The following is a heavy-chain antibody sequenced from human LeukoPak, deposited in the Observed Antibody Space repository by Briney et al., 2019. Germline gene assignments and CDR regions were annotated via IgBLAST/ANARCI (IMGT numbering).Heavy chain of an antibody. V-gene: IGHV1-18*01. CDR1: GYTFTSYG. CDR3: ARVKPYYDILTGYYTLVCDAFDI. J-gene: IGHJ3*02. Sequence: GASVKVSCKASGYTFTSYGISWVRQAPGQGLEWMGWISAYNGNTNYAQKLQGRVTMTTDTSTSTAYMELRSLRSDDTAVYHCARVKPYYDILTGYYTLVCDAFDIWGQGTMVTVSS. D-gene: IGHD3-9*01. CDR2: ISAYNGNT.